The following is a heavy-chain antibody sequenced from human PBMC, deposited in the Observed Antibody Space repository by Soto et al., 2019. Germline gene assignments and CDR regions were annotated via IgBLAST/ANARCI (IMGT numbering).Heavy chain of an antibody. V-gene: IGHV4-34*01. Sequence: SETLSLTCTVSGGSISSYYWSWIRQPPGKGLEWIGEINHSGSTNYNPSLKSRVTISVDTSKNQFSLKLSSVTAADTAVYYCARQVVDGAVAGSGSFDSWGQGTLVTVSS. D-gene: IGHD3-10*01. CDR2: INHSGST. CDR3: ARQVVDGAVAGSGSFDS. CDR1: GGSISSYY. J-gene: IGHJ4*02.